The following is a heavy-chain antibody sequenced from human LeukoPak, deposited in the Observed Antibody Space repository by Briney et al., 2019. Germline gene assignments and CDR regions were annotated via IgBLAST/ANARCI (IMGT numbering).Heavy chain of an antibody. J-gene: IGHJ6*02. Sequence: PGRSLRLSCAASGFTFSSYAMHWVRQAPGKGLEWVAVISYDGSNKYYADSVKGRFTISRDNSKNTLYLQMNSLRAEDTAVYYCARFSCGGCRNYYYYGMDVWGQGTTVTVSS. D-gene: IGHD2-15*01. CDR1: GFTFSSYA. CDR2: ISYDGSNK. V-gene: IGHV3-30-3*01. CDR3: ARFSCGGCRNYYYYGMDV.